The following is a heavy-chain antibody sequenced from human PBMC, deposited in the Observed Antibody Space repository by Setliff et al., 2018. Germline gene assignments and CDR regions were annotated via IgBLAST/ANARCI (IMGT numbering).Heavy chain of an antibody. CDR2: IFHSGTT. CDR1: GGSISSSNW. CDR3: ARAPRYFDPTGSYFDY. Sequence: SETLSLTGAVSGGSISSSNWWSWVRQPPGKGLEWIGEIFHSGTTNYNPSLKSRVTISVDTSKNQFPLKLNSVTAADTAVYYCARAPRYFDPTGSYFDYWGQGTLVTVSS. V-gene: IGHV4-4*02. J-gene: IGHJ4*02. D-gene: IGHD3-9*01.